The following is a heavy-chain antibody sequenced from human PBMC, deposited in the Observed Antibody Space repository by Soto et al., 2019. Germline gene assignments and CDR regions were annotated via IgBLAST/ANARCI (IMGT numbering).Heavy chain of an antibody. Sequence: GASVKVSCKASGYTFTSYDINWVRQAAGQGPEWMGSVTPRNGDTAFAQKYQGRVTVTSNTSMSTVYMELSNLRSDDTAVYYCARGGSYWARRHYFDSWGQGTLVTVSS. V-gene: IGHV1-8*02. D-gene: IGHD2-8*02. CDR3: ARGGSYWARRHYFDS. CDR2: VTPRNGDT. CDR1: GYTFTSYD. J-gene: IGHJ4*02.